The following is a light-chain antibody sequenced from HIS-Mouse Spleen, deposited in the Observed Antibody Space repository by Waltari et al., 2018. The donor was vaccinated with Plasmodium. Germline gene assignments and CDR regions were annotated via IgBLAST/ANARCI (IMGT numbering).Light chain of an antibody. CDR2: EDS. Sequence: SYELTQPPSVSVSPGQTARITCSGDALPKQYAYWYQQKSGQAPVLVIYEDSKRPSGIPGRFSGSSSGTMATLTISGAQVEDEADYYCYSTDSSSNHRVFGGGTKLTVL. J-gene: IGLJ3*02. CDR1: ALPKQY. CDR3: YSTDSSSNHRV. V-gene: IGLV3-10*01.